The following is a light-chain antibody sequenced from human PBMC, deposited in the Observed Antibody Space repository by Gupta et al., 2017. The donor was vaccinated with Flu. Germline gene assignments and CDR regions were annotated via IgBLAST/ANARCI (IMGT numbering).Light chain of an antibody. CDR1: QTVIGSF. V-gene: IGKV3-20*01. J-gene: IGKJ1*01. CDR2: GAS. CDR3: QQYSRSLPWT. Sequence: EIVLTQSPVSLSLSPGERATLSCRASQTVIGSFLAWYQQRPGQSPRLLIYGASSRAAGIPDRFSGSGSGTDFTLTIARREPEDFALYYCQQYSRSLPWTFGQGTKVEIK.